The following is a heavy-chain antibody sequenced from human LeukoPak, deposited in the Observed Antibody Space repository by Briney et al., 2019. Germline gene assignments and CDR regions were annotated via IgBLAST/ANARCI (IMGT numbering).Heavy chain of an antibody. CDR2: IYYSGST. J-gene: IGHJ6*02. CDR1: GASISSGGYY. V-gene: IGHV4-31*03. CDR3: ARDFYYYGMDV. Sequence: SETLSLTCTVSGASISSGGYYWSWIRQHPGKGLEWIGYIYYSGSTYYNPSLTSRVTISVDTSKNQFSLRLTSVTAADTAVYYCARDFYYYGMDVWGQGTTVTVSS.